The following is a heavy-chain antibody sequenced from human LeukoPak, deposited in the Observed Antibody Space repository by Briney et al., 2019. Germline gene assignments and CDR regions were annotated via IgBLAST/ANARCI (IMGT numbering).Heavy chain of an antibody. CDR1: GGSISSGGYY. J-gene: IGHJ6*04. V-gene: IGHV4-31*03. Sequence: PSETLSLTCTVSGGSISSGGYYWSWIRQHPGKGLEWIGSIYYSGSTYYNPSLKSRVTISVDTSKNQFSLKLSSVTAADTAVYYCARGLTDNYYYYGMDVWGKGTTVTVSS. D-gene: IGHD3-9*01. CDR2: IYYSGST. CDR3: ARGLTDNYYYYGMDV.